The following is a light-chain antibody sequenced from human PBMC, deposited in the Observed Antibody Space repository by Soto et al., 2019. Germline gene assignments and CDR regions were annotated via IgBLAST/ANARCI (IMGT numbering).Light chain of an antibody. V-gene: IGKV3-15*01. CDR2: GAS. J-gene: IGKJ1*01. CDR1: QSISSN. CDR3: HQYNNWPPWT. Sequence: EVVMTQSPATLSVSPGERATLSCRASQSISSNLSWYQQKPGQPPRLLIYGASTRATGIPARFGSSGSGTEFTLTISSLQAEDFAVDYCHQYNNWPPWTFGQGTKVEIK.